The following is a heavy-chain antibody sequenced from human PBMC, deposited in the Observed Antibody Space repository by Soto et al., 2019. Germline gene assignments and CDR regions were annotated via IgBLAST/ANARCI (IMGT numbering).Heavy chain of an antibody. Sequence: PSETLSLTCSVSGGSISSYYWNWIRQPPGKGLEWIGYIYYSGSTNYNPSLKSRVTISVDTSKNQISLKMRSVTAADTGVYYCARGFRWLDYWGQGPLVTVSS. D-gene: IGHD2-15*01. CDR1: GGSISSYY. CDR2: IYYSGST. CDR3: ARGFRWLDY. J-gene: IGHJ4*02. V-gene: IGHV4-59*01.